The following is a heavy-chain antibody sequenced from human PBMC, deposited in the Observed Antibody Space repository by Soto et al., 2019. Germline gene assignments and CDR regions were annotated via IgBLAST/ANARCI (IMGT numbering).Heavy chain of an antibody. CDR3: ARDPDITITFGGVMPGYFNY. V-gene: IGHV3-20*04. D-gene: IGHD3-16*01. CDR1: GFTFHNYG. CDR2: INWNGGSM. Sequence: PGGSLRLSCAASGFTFHNYGMSWVRQVPGKGLEWVSGINWNGGSMGYADSVKGRFIISRDNAKNSLHLQMNSLRAEDTALYYCARDPDITITFGGVMPGYFNYCGQGTLVTVSS. J-gene: IGHJ4*02.